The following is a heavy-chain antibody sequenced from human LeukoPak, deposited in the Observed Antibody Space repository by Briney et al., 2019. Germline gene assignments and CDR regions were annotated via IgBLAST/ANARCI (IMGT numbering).Heavy chain of an antibody. CDR3: VRVAATII. CDR1: GFTVTSNY. V-gene: IGHV3-53*04. CDR2: IYPDGAT. D-gene: IGHD5-12*01. Sequence: PGRSLRLSCALSGFTVTSNYMTWVRQAPGKGLEWVSLIYPDGATFYADSVKGRFTISRQNPQSTLYLQMDTLRLEDTAVYYCVRVAATIIWGQGTMVTVSS. J-gene: IGHJ3*02.